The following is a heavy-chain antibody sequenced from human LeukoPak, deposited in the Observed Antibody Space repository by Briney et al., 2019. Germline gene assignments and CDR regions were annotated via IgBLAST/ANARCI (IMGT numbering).Heavy chain of an antibody. CDR1: GFAFSRDS. CDR2: ISRDSGII. CDR3: VRDNPKCCGVVPANIDDY. J-gene: IGHJ4*02. D-gene: IGHD2-15*01. Sequence: GGSLRLSCAASGFAFSRDSMNWVRQAPGKGLEWISYISRDSGIIYYADSVRGRFTISRDNAKNSLYLQMNSLRAEDTAVYYCVRDNPKCCGVVPANIDDYWGQGTLVTVSS. V-gene: IGHV3-48*01.